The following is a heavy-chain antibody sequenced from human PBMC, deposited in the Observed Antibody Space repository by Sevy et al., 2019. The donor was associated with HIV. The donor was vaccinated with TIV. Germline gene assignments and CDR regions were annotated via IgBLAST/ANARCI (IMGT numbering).Heavy chain of an antibody. D-gene: IGHD3-16*01. Sequence: GESLKISCKGSGYTFTSYWIGWVRQVPGKGLEWMGMIYPGDSDIRYSPSLQGQVTISADTSISTAYLQWSSLKASDTAVYYCARPFYYDSRRGRAFDIWGQGTRVTVSS. CDR3: ARPFYYDSRRGRAFDI. CDR1: GYTFTSYW. V-gene: IGHV5-51*01. J-gene: IGHJ3*02. CDR2: IYPGDSDI.